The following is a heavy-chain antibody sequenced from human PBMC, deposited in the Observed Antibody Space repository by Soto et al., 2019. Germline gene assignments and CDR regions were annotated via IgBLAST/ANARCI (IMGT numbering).Heavy chain of an antibody. Sequence: SENLSLTFPLSLRSIGSSTKHSGWIRQPPGQALEFIGQIYYTGNTHYNPSLNSRVTVSVDTSKNQFSLKLTSVTAADTAVYYCARLGVPNWFDPWGQGTLVTVSS. D-gene: IGHD3-3*01. J-gene: IGHJ5*02. CDR1: LRSIGSSTKH. CDR2: IYYTGNT. CDR3: ARLGVPNWFDP. V-gene: IGHV4-39*01.